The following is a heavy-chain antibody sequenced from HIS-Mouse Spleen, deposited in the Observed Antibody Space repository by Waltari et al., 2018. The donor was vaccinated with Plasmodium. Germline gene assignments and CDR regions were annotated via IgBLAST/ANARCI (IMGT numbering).Heavy chain of an antibody. Sequence: QVQLVESGGGVVQPGRSLRLSCAASGFTFSSYAMHWVRQAPGKGRESVAVITYDGSNKYYADSVKGRFTISRDNSTNTLYLQMNSLRAEDTAVYYCARAHTGYSSSWYYYGMDVWGQGTTVTVSS. D-gene: IGHD6-13*01. CDR1: GFTFSSYA. J-gene: IGHJ6*02. CDR3: ARAHTGYSSSWYYYGMDV. V-gene: IGHV3-30*04. CDR2: ITYDGSNK.